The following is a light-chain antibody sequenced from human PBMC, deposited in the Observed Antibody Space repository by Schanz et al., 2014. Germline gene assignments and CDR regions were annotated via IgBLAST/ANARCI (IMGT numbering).Light chain of an antibody. CDR2: GAS. J-gene: IGKJ3*01. Sequence: EIVLTQSPGTLSLSPGERATLSCRASQSVSSNYLAWYQHKPGQAPRLLIYGASSRATGIPDRFSGSGSGTEFTLTISSLQSEDFAVYYCQQRSNWPLFTFGPGTKVDIK. V-gene: IGKV3D-20*02. CDR1: QSVSSNY. CDR3: QQRSNWPLFT.